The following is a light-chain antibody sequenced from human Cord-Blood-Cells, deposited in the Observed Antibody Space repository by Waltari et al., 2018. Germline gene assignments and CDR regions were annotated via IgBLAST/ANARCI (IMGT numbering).Light chain of an antibody. J-gene: IGLJ3*02. CDR2: GKN. Sequence: SSELTQDPAVSVALGQPVRITCQGDSLRSTYASWYQQKPGQAPVLVIYGKNNRPSGIPDRFSGSSSGNTASLTITGAQAEDEADYYCNSRDSSGNRWVFGGGTKLTVL. CDR3: NSRDSSGNRWV. V-gene: IGLV3-19*01. CDR1: SLRSTY.